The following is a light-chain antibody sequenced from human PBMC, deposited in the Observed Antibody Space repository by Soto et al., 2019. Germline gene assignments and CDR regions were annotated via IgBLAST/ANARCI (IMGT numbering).Light chain of an antibody. CDR2: DVS. V-gene: IGLV2-14*01. CDR1: SSDVGGYNY. CDR3: SSYTSSSTGVV. J-gene: IGLJ2*01. Sequence: ALTQPASVSGSPGQSITISCTGTSSDVGGYNYVSWYQQHPGKAPKLMIYDVSNRPSGVSNRFSGSKSGNTASLTISGLRAEDEADYYCSSYTSSSTGVVFGGGTKLTVL.